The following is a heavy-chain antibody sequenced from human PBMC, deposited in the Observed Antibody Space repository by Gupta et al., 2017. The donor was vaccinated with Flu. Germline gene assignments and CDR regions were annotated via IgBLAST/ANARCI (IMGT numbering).Heavy chain of an antibody. Sequence: EVQLLESGGGLVQPGGSLRLSCAASGFMFTTYAMNWVRQAPGKGLEWVSSISGGGTTTYYADSVKGRFTISRDNSKNTLFLQTNSLRAEDTAVYYCATAKYYSHGSGLPFEYWGRGTRVTVSS. V-gene: IGHV3-23*01. CDR1: GFMFTTYA. D-gene: IGHD3-22*01. CDR3: ATAKYYSHGSGLPFEY. J-gene: IGHJ4*02. CDR2: ISGGGTTT.